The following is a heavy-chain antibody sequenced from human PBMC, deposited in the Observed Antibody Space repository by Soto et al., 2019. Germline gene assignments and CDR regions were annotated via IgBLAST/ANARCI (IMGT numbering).Heavy chain of an antibody. D-gene: IGHD3-10*01. Sequence: GGSLRLSCAASGFTFSSYAMSWVRQAPGKGLEWVSAISGSGGSTYYADSVKGRFTISRDNSKNTLYLQMNSLRAEDTAVYYCAKDFLLGFGEPSLSMDVWGQGTTVTVSS. V-gene: IGHV3-23*01. CDR3: AKDFLLGFGEPSLSMDV. CDR1: GFTFSSYA. J-gene: IGHJ6*02. CDR2: ISGSGGST.